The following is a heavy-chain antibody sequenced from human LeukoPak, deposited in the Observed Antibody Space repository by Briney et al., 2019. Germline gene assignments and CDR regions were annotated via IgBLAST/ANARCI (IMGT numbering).Heavy chain of an antibody. Sequence: GASLRLSCVGSGFIFSNYAMSWFRQAPCQGLEWVSGLKSGGGRAAYTDSVRGRFTISRDNSRNTLYLQMNSLRVEDTALYDCAKGTLGQCSAGGCYPFDFWGQGTLVTVSS. CDR1: GFIFSNYA. D-gene: IGHD2-15*01. CDR2: LKSGGGRA. CDR3: AKGTLGQCSAGGCYPFDF. J-gene: IGHJ4*02. V-gene: IGHV3-23*01.